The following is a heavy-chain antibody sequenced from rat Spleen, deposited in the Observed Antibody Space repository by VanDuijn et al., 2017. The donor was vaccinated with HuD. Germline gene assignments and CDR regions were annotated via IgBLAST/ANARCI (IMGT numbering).Heavy chain of an antibody. Sequence: EVQLVESDGGLVQPGRSLKLSCAASGFTFSDYYMAWVRQAPTKGLEWVATISYDGSSTYYRDSVKGRFTISRDNAKSTLYLQMDSLRSEDTATYYCVRQMYTKDYSYWYFDFWGPGTMVTVSS. CDR2: ISYDGSST. CDR1: GFTFSDYY. V-gene: IGHV5-29*01. D-gene: IGHD1-6*01. J-gene: IGHJ1*01. CDR3: VRQMYTKDYSYWYFDF.